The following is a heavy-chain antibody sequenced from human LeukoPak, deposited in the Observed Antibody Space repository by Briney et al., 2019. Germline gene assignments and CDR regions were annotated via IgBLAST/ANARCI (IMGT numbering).Heavy chain of an antibody. CDR1: GYIFTTYF. D-gene: IGHD3-9*01. Sequence: ASVKVSCKASGYIFTTYFIHWVRQAPGQGLEWMGWINPNNGDTNYVQKFQGRVTMTRDTSISTAYMELTRLRSDETAVYYCAREGGYDILTGYQDYWGQGTLVTVSS. CDR3: AREGGYDILTGYQDY. CDR2: INPNNGDT. V-gene: IGHV1-2*02. J-gene: IGHJ4*02.